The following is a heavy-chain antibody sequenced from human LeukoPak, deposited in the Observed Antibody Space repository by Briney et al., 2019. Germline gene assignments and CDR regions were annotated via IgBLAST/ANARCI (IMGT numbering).Heavy chain of an antibody. V-gene: IGHV4-34*01. Sequence: SEALSLTCAVYGGSFSGYYWSWIRQPPGKGLEWIGEINHSGSTNYNLSLKSRVTISVDTSKKQFSLKVSSVTAADTAVYYCASLGSGWYWYFDYWGQGTLVTVSS. D-gene: IGHD6-19*01. J-gene: IGHJ4*02. CDR2: INHSGST. CDR3: ASLGSGWYWYFDY. CDR1: GGSFSGYY.